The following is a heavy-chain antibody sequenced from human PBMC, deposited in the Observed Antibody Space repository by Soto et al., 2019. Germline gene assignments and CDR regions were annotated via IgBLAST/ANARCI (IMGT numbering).Heavy chain of an antibody. CDR1: GGSISSYY. J-gene: IGHJ4*02. CDR3: ARDNGYSHGYTLDH. Sequence: SETLSLTCTVSGGSISSYYWSWIRQPPGKGLERIGYNYYNGNTNYNPSLKNRVTITVDTSKNQFSLKLSSVTAADTAVYYCARDNGYSHGYTLDHWGQGTLVTVSS. V-gene: IGHV4-59*01. CDR2: NYYNGNT. D-gene: IGHD5-18*01.